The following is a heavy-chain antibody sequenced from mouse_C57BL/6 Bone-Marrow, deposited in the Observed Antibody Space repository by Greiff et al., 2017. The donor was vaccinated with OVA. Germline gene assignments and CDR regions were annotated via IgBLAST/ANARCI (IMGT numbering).Heavy chain of an antibody. Sequence: VQLQQSGAELVKPGASVKMSCKASGYTFTSYWITWVKQRPGQGLEWIGDIYPGSGSTNYNEKFKSKATLTVDTSSSTAYMQLSSLTSEDSAVYYCASYYGSSPHWYFDVWGTGTTVTVSS. V-gene: IGHV1-55*01. CDR2: IYPGSGST. J-gene: IGHJ1*03. D-gene: IGHD1-1*01. CDR3: ASYYGSSPHWYFDV. CDR1: GYTFTSYW.